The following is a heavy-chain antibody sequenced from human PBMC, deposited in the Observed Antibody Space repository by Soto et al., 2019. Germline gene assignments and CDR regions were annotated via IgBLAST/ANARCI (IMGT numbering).Heavy chain of an antibody. Sequence: SGGSLRRSCAASGFTFSSYSMNWVRQAPGKGLEWVSSISSSSSYIYYADSVKGRFTISRDNAKNSLYLQMNSLRAEDTAVYYCARDWDIVVVPAANYYYYGMDVCRQRTTVTVS. CDR2: ISSSSSYI. CDR3: ARDWDIVVVPAANYYYYGMDV. CDR1: GFTFSSYS. J-gene: IGHJ6*02. V-gene: IGHV3-21*01. D-gene: IGHD2-2*01.